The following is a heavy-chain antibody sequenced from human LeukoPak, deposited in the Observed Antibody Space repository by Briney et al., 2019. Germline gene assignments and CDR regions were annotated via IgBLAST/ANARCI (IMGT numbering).Heavy chain of an antibody. J-gene: IGHJ5*02. CDR3: ARGCRGGSCYRFDP. V-gene: IGHV1-69*04. CDR1: GGTFSSYA. CDR2: IIPILGIA. D-gene: IGHD2-15*01. Sequence: GASVKVSCKASGGTFSSYAISWVRQAPGQGLEWMGRIIPILGIANYAQKFQGRVTITADKSTSTAYMELSSLRSEDTAVYYCARGCRGGSCYRFDPWGQGTLVTVSS.